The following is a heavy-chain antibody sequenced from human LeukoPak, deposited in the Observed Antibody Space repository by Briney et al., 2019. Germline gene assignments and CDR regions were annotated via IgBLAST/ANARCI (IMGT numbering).Heavy chain of an antibody. D-gene: IGHD3-3*01. V-gene: IGHV1-8*01. CDR2: MNPNSGNT. CDR1: GYTFTSYD. Sequence: ASVRVSCKASGYTFTSYDINWVRQATGQGLEWMGWMNPNSGNTGYAQKFQGRVTMTRNTSISTAYMELSSLRSEDTAVYYCARTRLRFRPAWFDPWGQGTLVTVSS. J-gene: IGHJ5*02. CDR3: ARTRLRFRPAWFDP.